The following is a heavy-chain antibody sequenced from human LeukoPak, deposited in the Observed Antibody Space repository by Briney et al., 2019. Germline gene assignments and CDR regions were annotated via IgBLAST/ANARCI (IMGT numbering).Heavy chain of an antibody. CDR2: VYYSGST. D-gene: IGHD6-13*01. CDR1: GGSISSTSHY. V-gene: IGHV4-39*01. Sequence: PSETLSFTCTVSGGSISSTSHYWGWIRQPPGKGLEWIGSVYYSGSTYCNPSLKSRVTISVDTSKNQFSLRLSSVTATDMAVYFCARLGYSVSWTDCWGQGILVIVSS. J-gene: IGHJ4*02. CDR3: ARLGYSVSWTDC.